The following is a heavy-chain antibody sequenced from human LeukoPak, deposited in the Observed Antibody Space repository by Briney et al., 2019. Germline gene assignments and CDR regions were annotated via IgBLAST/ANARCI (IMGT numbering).Heavy chain of an antibody. D-gene: IGHD6-19*01. Sequence: PGGSLRLSCAASGFTFNSYWMNWVRQAPGKGLEWVANIKRVGSEKYYVDSVKGRFTISRDNAKNSLDLQMNSLRVEDTAVYYCARLGPASSGWPESFDYWGQGTLVTVSS. V-gene: IGHV3-7*03. J-gene: IGHJ4*02. CDR1: GFTFNSYW. CDR3: ARLGPASSGWPESFDY. CDR2: IKRVGSEK.